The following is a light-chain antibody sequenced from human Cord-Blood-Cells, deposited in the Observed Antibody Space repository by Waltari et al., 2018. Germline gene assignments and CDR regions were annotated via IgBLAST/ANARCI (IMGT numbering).Light chain of an antibody. Sequence: QSALTQPASVSGSPGTSITISCTGTSSDVGSYNLLSWYQQHPGKAPKLMIYEGSKRPSGVSNRFSGSKSGNTASLTISGLQAEDEADYYCCSYAGSSTWVFGGGTKLTVL. CDR2: EGS. CDR3: CSYAGSSTWV. CDR1: SSDVGSYNL. V-gene: IGLV2-23*01. J-gene: IGLJ3*02.